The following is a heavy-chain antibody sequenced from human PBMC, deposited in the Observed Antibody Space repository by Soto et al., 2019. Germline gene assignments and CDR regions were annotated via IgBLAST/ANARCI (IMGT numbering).Heavy chain of an antibody. CDR2: ISGSGGST. J-gene: IGHJ4*02. CDR1: GFTFSSYA. CDR3: AKPVRITMILATDY. V-gene: IGHV3-23*01. Sequence: PGGSLRLSCAASGFTFSSYAMSWVRQAPGKGLEWVSAISGSGGSTYYADSVKGRFTISRDNSKNTLYLQMNSLRAEDTAVYYCAKPVRITMILATDYWGQGTLVTVSS. D-gene: IGHD3-22*01.